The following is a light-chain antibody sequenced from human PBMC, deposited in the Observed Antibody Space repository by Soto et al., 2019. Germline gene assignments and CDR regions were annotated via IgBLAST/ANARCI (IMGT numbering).Light chain of an antibody. V-gene: IGLV2-8*01. CDR3: SSYAGSNTFV. CDR2: DVD. CDR1: SSDVGGYDS. Sequence: QPALTQPPSASGSPGQSVTISCSGTSSDVGGYDSVSWYQHHPGKVPKLIIFDVDKWPSGVPDRFSGLKSGNTASLTVSGLRAEDEADYYCSSYAGSNTFVFGTGTKVTVL. J-gene: IGLJ1*01.